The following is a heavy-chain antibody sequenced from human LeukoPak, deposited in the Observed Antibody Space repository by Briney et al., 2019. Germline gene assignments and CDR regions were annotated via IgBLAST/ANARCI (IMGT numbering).Heavy chain of an antibody. CDR1: GFVFTSYG. D-gene: IGHD5-12*01. CDR2: IWFDGSNK. Sequence: GGSLRLSCTASGFVFTSYGMRWVLQAPGKGLEWVAVIWFDGSNKYYADSVKGRFTISRDNSKNTLYLHMNSLGAEDTAVYYCARATSATSTPVDYWGQGSLVTVSS. CDR3: ARATSATSTPVDY. J-gene: IGHJ4*02. V-gene: IGHV3-33*01.